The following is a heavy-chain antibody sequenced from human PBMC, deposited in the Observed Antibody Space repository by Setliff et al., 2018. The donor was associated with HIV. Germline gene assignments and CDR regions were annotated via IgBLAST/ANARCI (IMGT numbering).Heavy chain of an antibody. CDR3: ARERPGDHYESTGYQLADWFDP. J-gene: IGHJ5*02. V-gene: IGHV1-69*05. CDR1: GYTFTGYY. D-gene: IGHD3-22*01. Sequence: SVKVSCKASGYTFTGYYMRWVRQAPGQGLEWMGGIIPIFGTTNYAQKFQGRVTITTDESTITTYMEVSSLRSEDTAVYYCARERPGDHYESTGYQLADWFDPWGQGTLVTVSS. CDR2: IIPIFGTT.